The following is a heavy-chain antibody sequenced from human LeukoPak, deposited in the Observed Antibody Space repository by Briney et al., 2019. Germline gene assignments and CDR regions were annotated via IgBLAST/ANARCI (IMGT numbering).Heavy chain of an antibody. CDR2: ISTSTSTI. V-gene: IGHV3-48*04. J-gene: IGHJ4*02. CDR3: VRASVGTTSPAPDY. D-gene: IGHD1-26*01. Sequence: GGSLRHSCAASGFTFSNYNMNWVRQAPGKGLEWVSYISTSTSTIYYADSVKGRFTISRDNARNSLYLQMNSLRAEDTAVYYCVRASVGTTSPAPDYWGQGTLVTVSS. CDR1: GFTFSNYN.